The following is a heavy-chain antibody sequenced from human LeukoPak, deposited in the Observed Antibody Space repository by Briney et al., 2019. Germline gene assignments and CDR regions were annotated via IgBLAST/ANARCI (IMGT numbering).Heavy chain of an antibody. V-gene: IGHV4-34*01. CDR2: IKHSGST. D-gene: IGHD4-11*01. CDR1: GGSFSGYY. Sequence: SETLSLTCAVYGGSFSGYYWSWIRQPPEKGLEWIGEIKHSGSTYYNPSLKSRLNMSVATSKNQFYPKLNSVTAADTAVYYCARANPTTVQTLDSWGQGTLVTVSS. CDR3: ARANPTTVQTLDS. J-gene: IGHJ4*02.